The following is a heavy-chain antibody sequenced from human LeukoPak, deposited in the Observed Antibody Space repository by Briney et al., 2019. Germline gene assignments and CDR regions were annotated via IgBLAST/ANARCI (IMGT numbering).Heavy chain of an antibody. D-gene: IGHD3-22*01. V-gene: IGHV1-2*02. CDR2: INPNSGGT. Sequence: ASVKVSCKASGYTFTGYYMHWVRQAPGQGLEWMGWINPNSGGTNYAQKFQGRVTMTRDTSISTAYMELSRLRSDDTAVYYCARARSSGGYYDSSGYPDYWGQGTLVTVSS. CDR3: ARARSSGGYYDSSGYPDY. CDR1: GYTFTGYY. J-gene: IGHJ4*02.